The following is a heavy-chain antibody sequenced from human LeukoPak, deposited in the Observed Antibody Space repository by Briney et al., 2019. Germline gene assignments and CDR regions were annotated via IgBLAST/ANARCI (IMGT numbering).Heavy chain of an antibody. CDR1: GFTFTNFA. Sequence: GGSLRLSCAASGFTFTNFAMKWVRQAPGKGLEWVADISGGGEHTFYADSVKGRFTISRDNSKDTLHLQMSILRPEDTALYYCASGLRDYDYVWGSSYFDYWGQGTLVTVSS. CDR3: ASGLRDYDYVWGSSYFDY. V-gene: IGHV3-23*01. J-gene: IGHJ4*02. CDR2: ISGGGEHT. D-gene: IGHD3-16*01.